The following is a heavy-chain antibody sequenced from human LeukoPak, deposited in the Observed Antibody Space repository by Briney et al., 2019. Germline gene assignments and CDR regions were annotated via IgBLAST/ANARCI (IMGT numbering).Heavy chain of an antibody. D-gene: IGHD3-16*02. J-gene: IGHJ4*02. CDR1: GYTLTGYY. CDR3: ANILSCDYVWGSYRPFDY. Sequence: ASVKVSCKASGYTLTGYYMHWVRQAPGQGLEWMGRINPNSGGTNYAQKFQGRVTMTRDTSISTAYMELSRLRSDDTAVYYCANILSCDYVWGSYRPFDYWGQGTLVTVSS. V-gene: IGHV1-2*06. CDR2: INPNSGGT.